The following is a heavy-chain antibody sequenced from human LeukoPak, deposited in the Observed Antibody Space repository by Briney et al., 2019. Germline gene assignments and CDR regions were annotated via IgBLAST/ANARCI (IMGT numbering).Heavy chain of an antibody. D-gene: IGHD3-3*01. CDR2: ISYDGSNK. CDR1: GFTFSSYG. V-gene: IGHV3-30*18. J-gene: IGHJ6*02. CDR3: AKDRGPLYYDFWSAISGMDV. Sequence: PGGSLRLSCAASGFTFSSYGMHWVRQAPGKGLEWVAVISYDGSNKYYADSVKGRFTISRDNSKNTLHLQMNSLRAEDTAVYYCAKDRGPLYYDFWSAISGMDVWGQGTTVTVSS.